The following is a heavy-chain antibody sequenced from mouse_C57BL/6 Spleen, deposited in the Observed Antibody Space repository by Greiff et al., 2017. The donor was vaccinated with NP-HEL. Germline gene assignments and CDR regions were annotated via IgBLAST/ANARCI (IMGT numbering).Heavy chain of an antibody. CDR2: INPNNGGT. Sequence: VQLQQSGPELVKPGASVKISCKASGYTFTDYYMNWVKQSHGKSLEWIGDINPNNGGTSYNQKFKGKATLTVDKSSSTAYMELRSLTSEDSAVYYCARSYSNPFDYWGQGTTLTVSS. V-gene: IGHV1-26*01. J-gene: IGHJ2*01. D-gene: IGHD2-5*01. CDR3: ARSYSNPFDY. CDR1: GYTFTDYY.